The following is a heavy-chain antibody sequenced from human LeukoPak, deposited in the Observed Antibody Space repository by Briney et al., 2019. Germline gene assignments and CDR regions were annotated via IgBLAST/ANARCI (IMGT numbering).Heavy chain of an antibody. CDR1: GFTFDDYA. V-gene: IGHV3-9*01. J-gene: IGHJ5*02. Sequence: GGSLRLSCAASGFTFDDYAMHWVRQTPEKGLEWVSGITWNDDTTGYADSVRGRFTTSRDNAKKSVFLQMDSLRPDDTAKYYCVKDKGCCNFHWFDAWGQGSLVAVSS. CDR2: ITWNDDTT. CDR3: VKDKGCCNFHWFDA. D-gene: IGHD2-15*01.